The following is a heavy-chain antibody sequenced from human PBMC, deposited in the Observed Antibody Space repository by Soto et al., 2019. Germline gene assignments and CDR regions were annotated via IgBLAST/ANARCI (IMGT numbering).Heavy chain of an antibody. CDR1: GYTFTSYG. V-gene: IGHV1-18*01. CDR2: ISAYNGNT. D-gene: IGHD3-3*01. Sequence: GASLKLSCKASGYTFTSYGISWVRQAPEQGLEWMGWISAYNGNTNYAQKLQGRVTMTTDTSTSTAYMELRSLRSDDTAVYYCARHLGIFLEWSENWFDSWGQGTLVTVSS. CDR3: ARHLGIFLEWSENWFDS. J-gene: IGHJ5*01.